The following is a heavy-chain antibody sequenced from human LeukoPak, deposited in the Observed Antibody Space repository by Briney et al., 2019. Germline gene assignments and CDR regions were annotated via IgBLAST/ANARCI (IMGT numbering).Heavy chain of an antibody. J-gene: IGHJ3*02. CDR3: AKDTGRWLQSMDAFDI. CDR1: GFTFDDYA. Sequence: GGSLRLSCAASGFTFDDYAMHWVRQAPGKGLEWVSGISWNNGSIGYADSVKGRFTISRDNAKNSLYLQMNSLRAEDTALYYCAKDTGRWLQSMDAFDIWGQGTMVTVSS. CDR2: ISWNNGSI. V-gene: IGHV3-9*01. D-gene: IGHD5-24*01.